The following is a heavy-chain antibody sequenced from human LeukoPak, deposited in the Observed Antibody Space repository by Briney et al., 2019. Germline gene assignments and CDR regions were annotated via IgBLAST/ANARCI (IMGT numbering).Heavy chain of an antibody. CDR1: GGSFSGYY. J-gene: IGHJ4*02. Sequence: SETMSLTCAVYGGSFSGYYWSWIRQPPGKGLEWIGEINHSGSTNYNPSLKSRVTISVDTSKNQFSLKLSSVTAADTAVYYCARRITMVRGFNYWGQGTLVTVSS. V-gene: IGHV4-34*01. CDR2: INHSGST. D-gene: IGHD3-10*01. CDR3: ARRITMVRGFNY.